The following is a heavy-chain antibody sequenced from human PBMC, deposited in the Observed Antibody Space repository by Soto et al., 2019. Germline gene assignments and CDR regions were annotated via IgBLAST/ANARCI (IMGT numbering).Heavy chain of an antibody. V-gene: IGHV1-3*01. D-gene: IGHD3-10*01. CDR3: ARMILCFGESQDY. CDR1: GYTFTSYA. CDR2: INAGNGNT. Sequence: ASVKVSCKASGYTFTSYAMHWVRQAPGQRLEWMGWINAGNGNTKYSQKFQGRVTITRDTSASTAYMELSSLRSEDTAVYYCARMILCFGESQDYWGQGTLVTVSS. J-gene: IGHJ4*02.